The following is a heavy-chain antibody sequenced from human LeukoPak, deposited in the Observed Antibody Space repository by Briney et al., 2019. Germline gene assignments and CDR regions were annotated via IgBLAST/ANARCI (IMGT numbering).Heavy chain of an antibody. V-gene: IGHV1-18*01. CDR1: GYTFTSYG. J-gene: IGHJ3*02. Sequence: ASVKVSCKASGYTFTSYGISWVQQAPGQGLEWMGWISAYNGNTNYAQKLQGRVTMTTDTSTSTAYMELRSLRSDDTAVYYCARGLSGSYPYENDAFDIWGQGTMVTVSS. CDR2: ISAYNGNT. D-gene: IGHD1-26*01. CDR3: ARGLSGSYPYENDAFDI.